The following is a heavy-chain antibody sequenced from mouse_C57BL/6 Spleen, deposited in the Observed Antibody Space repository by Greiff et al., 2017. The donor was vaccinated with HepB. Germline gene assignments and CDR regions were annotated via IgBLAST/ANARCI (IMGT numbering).Heavy chain of an antibody. CDR3: TRELGLYYFDY. V-gene: IGHV1-15*01. Sequence: VQVVESGAELVRPGASVTLSCKASGYTFTDYEMHWVKQTPVHGLEWIGAIDPETGGTAYNQKFKGKAILTADKSSSTAYMELRSLTSEDSAVYYCTRELGLYYFDYWGQGTTLTVSS. CDR2: IDPETGGT. D-gene: IGHD4-1*01. CDR1: GYTFTDYE. J-gene: IGHJ2*01.